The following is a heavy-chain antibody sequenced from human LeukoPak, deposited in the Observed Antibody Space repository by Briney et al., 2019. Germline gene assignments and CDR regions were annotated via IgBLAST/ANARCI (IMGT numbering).Heavy chain of an antibody. V-gene: IGHV4-4*02. CDR1: GASISSSNW. Sequence: SGTLSLTCAVSGASISSSNWWSWARRPPGKGLEWIGEIYHAGTTNYNPSLESRVTISVDNSRNQFSLKLTSVTAADTAVYYCARGLTKSGTTTNFDYWGQGTLVTVSS. J-gene: IGHJ4*02. CDR2: IYHAGTT. D-gene: IGHD1-7*01. CDR3: ARGLTKSGTTTNFDY.